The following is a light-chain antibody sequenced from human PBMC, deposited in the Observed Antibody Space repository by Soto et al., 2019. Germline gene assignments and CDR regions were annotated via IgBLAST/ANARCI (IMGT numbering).Light chain of an antibody. CDR3: QQYNSYPWT. CDR2: DAS. J-gene: IGKJ1*01. CDR1: QSVSGW. Sequence: DIQMTQAPSTLPASLGDTVTVTCRARQSVSGWLAWYQQKPGQAPKLLIYDASALPRGVPSRFRGSGSGTERTLTINSLPPDDFASYYCQQYNSYPWTFGQGTKVDIK. V-gene: IGKV1-5*01.